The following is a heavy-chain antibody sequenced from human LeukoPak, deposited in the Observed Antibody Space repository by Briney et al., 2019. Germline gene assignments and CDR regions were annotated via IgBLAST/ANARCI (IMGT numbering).Heavy chain of an antibody. Sequence: GASVKVSCKASGYTFTSYGISWVRQAPGQGLEWMGIINPSGGSTSYAQKFQGRVTMTRDTSTSTVYMELSSLRSEDTAVYYCARVRTRHYGSGSYYKENWFDPWGQGTLVTVSS. J-gene: IGHJ5*02. V-gene: IGHV1-46*01. D-gene: IGHD3-10*01. CDR3: ARVRTRHYGSGSYYKENWFDP. CDR1: GYTFTSYG. CDR2: INPSGGST.